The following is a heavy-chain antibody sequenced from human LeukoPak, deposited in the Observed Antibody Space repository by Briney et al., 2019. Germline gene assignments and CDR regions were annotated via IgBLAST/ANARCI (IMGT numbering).Heavy chain of an antibody. CDR2: IYPSGTT. J-gene: IGHJ4*02. CDR3: ARHRGYSYVYFDY. Sequence: ASETLSLTCTVSGDSISSSSYYWGWIRQPPGKGLEWIGSIYPSGTTYYNPSLKSRATISVDTSNNQFSLELSSVTAADTAVYYCARHRGYSYVYFDYWGQGILVTVSS. V-gene: IGHV4-39*01. CDR1: GDSISSSSYY. D-gene: IGHD5-18*01.